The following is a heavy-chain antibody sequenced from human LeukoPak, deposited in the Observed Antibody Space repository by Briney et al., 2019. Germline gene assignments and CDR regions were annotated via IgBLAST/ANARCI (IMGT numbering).Heavy chain of an antibody. J-gene: IGHJ5*02. Sequence: GRSLRLSCAASGFTFSSYGMHWVRQAPGKGLEWVAVIWYDGSNKYYADSVKGRFTISRDNSKNTLYLQMNSLRAEDTAVYYCARLYSTYPGWFDPWGQGTLVTVSS. CDR2: IWYDGSNK. CDR1: GFTFSSYG. CDR3: ARLYSTYPGWFDP. V-gene: IGHV3-33*01. D-gene: IGHD4-11*01.